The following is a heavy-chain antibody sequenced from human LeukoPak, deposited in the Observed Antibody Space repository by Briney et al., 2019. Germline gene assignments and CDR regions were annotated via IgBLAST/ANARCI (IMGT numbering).Heavy chain of an antibody. J-gene: IGHJ6*02. CDR2: IWFDGSNK. V-gene: IGHV3-33*01. D-gene: IGHD3/OR15-3a*01. CDR1: GFTFSSYG. CDR3: ARTLRTGYEDYYGMDV. Sequence: PGRSLRLSCAASGFTFSSYGMHWVRQAPGKGLEWVAVIWFDGSNKYYADSVKGRFTISRDNSKNTLYLQMNSLRAEDTAVYYCARTLRTGYEDYYGMDVWGQGTTVTVSS.